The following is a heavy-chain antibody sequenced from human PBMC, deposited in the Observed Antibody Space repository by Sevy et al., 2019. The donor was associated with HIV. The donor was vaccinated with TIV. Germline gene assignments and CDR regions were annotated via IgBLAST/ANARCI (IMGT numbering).Heavy chain of an antibody. CDR3: ARGPTLNYEESLNDAFDI. Sequence: ASVKVSCKASGYTFTSYDINWVRQATGQGLEWMGWMNPNSGNTGYAQKFQGRVTMTRNTSISTAYMELSSLRSEDTAVYYCARGPTLNYEESLNDAFDIWGQGTMVTVSS. CDR2: MNPNSGNT. J-gene: IGHJ3*02. CDR1: GYTFTSYD. V-gene: IGHV1-8*01. D-gene: IGHD3-3*01.